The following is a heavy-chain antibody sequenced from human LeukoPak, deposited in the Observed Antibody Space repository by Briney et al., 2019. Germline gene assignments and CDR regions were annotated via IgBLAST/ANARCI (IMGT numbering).Heavy chain of an antibody. Sequence: GGSLRLSCAASGFTFSDYAMSWVRQAPGKGLEWVSSISSSSSYIYYADSVKGRFTISRDNAKNSLYLQMNSLRAEDTAVYYCARDLSPLMSGSYFGYWGQGTLVTVSS. CDR2: ISSSSSYI. J-gene: IGHJ4*02. D-gene: IGHD1-26*01. CDR3: ARDLSPLMSGSYFGY. V-gene: IGHV3-21*01. CDR1: GFTFSDYA.